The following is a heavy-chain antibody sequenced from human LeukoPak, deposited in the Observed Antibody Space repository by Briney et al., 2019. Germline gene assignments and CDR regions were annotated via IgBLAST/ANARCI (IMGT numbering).Heavy chain of an antibody. V-gene: IGHV3-23*01. Sequence: TGGSLRLPCAASGFTFSNYAMHWVRQAPGKGLEWVSVISGTGGSSSHTDSVKGRFTISRDNSKNTLYLQLNSLRAEDTAVYYCARGDYDPYYFDYWGQGTLVTVSS. CDR3: ARGDYDPYYFDY. CDR1: GFTFSNYA. CDR2: ISGTGGSS. J-gene: IGHJ4*02. D-gene: IGHD4-17*01.